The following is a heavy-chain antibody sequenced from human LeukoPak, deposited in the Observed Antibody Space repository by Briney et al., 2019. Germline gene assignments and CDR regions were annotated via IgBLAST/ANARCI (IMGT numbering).Heavy chain of an antibody. Sequence: PSETLSLTCAVYGGSFSGYYWSWIRQPPGKGLEWIGEINHSGSTNYNPSLKSRVTISVDTSKNQFSLKLSSVTAADTAVYYCAGTPGNCSSTSCSASMDVWGPGTTVTVSS. CDR1: GGSFSGYY. J-gene: IGHJ6*02. D-gene: IGHD2-2*01. V-gene: IGHV4-34*01. CDR2: INHSGST. CDR3: AGTPGNCSSTSCSASMDV.